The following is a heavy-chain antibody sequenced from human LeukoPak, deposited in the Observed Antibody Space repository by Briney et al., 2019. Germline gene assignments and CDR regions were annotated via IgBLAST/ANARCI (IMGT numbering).Heavy chain of an antibody. CDR2: IYHSGST. CDR1: GGSISSGGYS. D-gene: IGHD6-13*01. J-gene: IGHJ6*02. Sequence: SQTLSLTCAVSGGSISSGGYSWSWIRQPPGKGLEWIGYIYHSGSTYYNPSLKSRVTISVDRSKNQFSLKLRFVTAADTAVYYCARDFDSSSHYYYYGMDVWGQGTTVTVSS. CDR3: ARDFDSSSHYYYYGMDV. V-gene: IGHV4-30-2*01.